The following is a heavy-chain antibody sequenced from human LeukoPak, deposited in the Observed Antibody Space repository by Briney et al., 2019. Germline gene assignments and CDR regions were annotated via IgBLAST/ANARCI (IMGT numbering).Heavy chain of an antibody. CDR3: AKDMSYHSSGPTFEY. V-gene: IGHV3-9*03. D-gene: IGHD3-22*01. Sequence: PGMSLRLSCAASGFTFDDYAMHWVRQAPGKGLEWVSGISWNSGSIGYADSVKGRFTISRDNAKNSLYLQMNSLRAEDMALYYCAKDMSYHSSGPTFEYWGQGTLVTVSS. J-gene: IGHJ4*02. CDR1: GFTFDDYA. CDR2: ISWNSGSI.